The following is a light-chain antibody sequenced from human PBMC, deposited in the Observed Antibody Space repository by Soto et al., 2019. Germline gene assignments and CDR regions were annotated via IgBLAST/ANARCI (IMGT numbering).Light chain of an antibody. V-gene: IGLV7-43*01. Sequence: QTVVTQEPSLTVSPGGTVTLTCASSTGAVTSGFYPNWFQQKPGQAPRALIYSISNRHSWTPARFSGSLLGGKAALTLSGVRPEYEAEYYCLVFYDNTWVFGGGTKLTVL. J-gene: IGLJ3*02. CDR3: LVFYDNTWV. CDR1: TGAVTSGFY. CDR2: SIS.